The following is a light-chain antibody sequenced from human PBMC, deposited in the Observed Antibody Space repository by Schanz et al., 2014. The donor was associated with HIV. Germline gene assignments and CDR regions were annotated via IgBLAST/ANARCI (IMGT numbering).Light chain of an antibody. V-gene: IGKV3-20*01. CDR3: QQYASSTPGT. Sequence: EIVVTQSPGTVSLSPGARAILSCRASQSVRSNFLAWYQQKPGQAPRLLIYGASIRATGIPDRFSGSGSGTDFTLTISSLEPEDIAVYYCQQYASSTPGTFGQGTKVEIK. CDR1: QSVRSNF. CDR2: GAS. J-gene: IGKJ1*01.